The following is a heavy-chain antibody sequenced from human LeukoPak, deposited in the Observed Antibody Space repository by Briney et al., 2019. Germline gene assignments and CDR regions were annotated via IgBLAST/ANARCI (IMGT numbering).Heavy chain of an antibody. J-gene: IGHJ6*02. D-gene: IGHD3-3*01. CDR2: ISGSGGTT. V-gene: IGHV3-23*01. Sequence: GGSLRLSCAASGFTFSSYAMSWVRQAPGKGLEWVSTISGSGGTTYYADSVKGRFTISRDNSKNTLYLQMNSLRAEDTAVYYCARDNYDFWSGYYSKYYYGMDVWGQGTTVTVSS. CDR1: GFTFSSYA. CDR3: ARDNYDFWSGYYSKYYYGMDV.